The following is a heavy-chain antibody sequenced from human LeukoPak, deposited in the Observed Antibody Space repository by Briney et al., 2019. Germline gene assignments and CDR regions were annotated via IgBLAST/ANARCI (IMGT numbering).Heavy chain of an antibody. V-gene: IGHV3-21*01. CDR2: ISSSSSYI. CDR3: ARGGVMGLSVDY. CDR1: GFTFSSYS. J-gene: IGHJ4*02. D-gene: IGHD3-16*01. Sequence: GGSLGLSCAASGFTFSSYSMNWVRQAPGKGLEWVSSISSSSSYIYYADSVKGRFTISRDNAKNSLYLQMNSLRAEDTAVYYCARGGVMGLSVDYWGQGTLVTVSS.